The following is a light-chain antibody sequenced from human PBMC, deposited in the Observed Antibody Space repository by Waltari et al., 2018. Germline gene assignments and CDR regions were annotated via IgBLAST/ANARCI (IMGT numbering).Light chain of an antibody. CDR3: CSYAGGYTGV. CDR1: SSDVGSYNL. Sequence: QSALTQPASVSGSPGQSITISCTGTSSDVGSYNLVSWYQQYPGKVPKLLFYRFSHRPSGVSDRFSGSKPAHPASLTISGLQAGDEADYYCCSYAGGYTGVFGTGTSVTAL. V-gene: IGLV2-23*02. J-gene: IGLJ1*01. CDR2: RFS.